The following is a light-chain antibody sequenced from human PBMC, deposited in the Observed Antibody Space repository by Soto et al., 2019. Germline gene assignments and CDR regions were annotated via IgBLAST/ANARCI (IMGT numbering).Light chain of an antibody. CDR3: QQYGYSPQT. CDR2: GAS. CDR1: QSVSSNY. V-gene: IGKV3-20*01. J-gene: IGKJ1*01. Sequence: EIVLTQSPGTLSLSPGERATLSCRASQSVSSNYLAWYQQKPGQAPRLLMYGASSRATGIPDRFSGSGSGTDFTLTISRLELEDFAVYYWQQYGYSPQTFGQGTKVEI.